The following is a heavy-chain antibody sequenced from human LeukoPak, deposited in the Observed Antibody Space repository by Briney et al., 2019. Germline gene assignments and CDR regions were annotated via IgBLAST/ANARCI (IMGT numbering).Heavy chain of an antibody. D-gene: IGHD3-22*01. CDR2: IYTSGST. J-gene: IGHJ4*02. V-gene: IGHV4-4*09. CDR1: GGSISSYY. Sequence: SETLSLTCTVSGGSISSYYWSWIRQPPGKGLEWIGYIYTSGSTNYNPSLKSRVTISVDTSKNQFSLKLSSVTAADTAVYYCARPPNYYDSSGYLWGQGTLVTVSS. CDR3: ARPPNYYDSSGYL.